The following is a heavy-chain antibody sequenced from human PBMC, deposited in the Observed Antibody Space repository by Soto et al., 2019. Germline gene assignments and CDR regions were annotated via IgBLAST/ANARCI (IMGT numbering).Heavy chain of an antibody. CDR3: AKEASSANDAFDF. D-gene: IGHD2-21*01. CDR2: FSAGSNT. V-gene: IGHV3-23*01. Sequence: EAQLLESGGGLVQPGGSLKLSCAASGFTFSTYAMAWVRRAPGRGMEWVSSFSAGSNTYYADSVKARFTISRDNSKNTLSLQMNSLRAEDTAVYYCAKEASSANDAFDFWGQGTLVTVSS. J-gene: IGHJ3*01. CDR1: GFTFSTYA.